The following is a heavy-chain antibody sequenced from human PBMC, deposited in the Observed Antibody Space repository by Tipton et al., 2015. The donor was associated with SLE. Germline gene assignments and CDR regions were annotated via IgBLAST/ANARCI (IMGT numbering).Heavy chain of an antibody. CDR1: GGSFSGYY. D-gene: IGHD2-8*01. CDR2: INHSGST. Sequence: TLSLTCAVYGGSFSGYYWSWIRQPPGKGLEWIGEINHSGSTNYNPSLKSRVTISVDTSKNQFSLKLSSVTAADTAVYFCAREWADDAFDIWGRGTRVTVSS. V-gene: IGHV4-34*01. J-gene: IGHJ3*02. CDR3: AREWADDAFDI.